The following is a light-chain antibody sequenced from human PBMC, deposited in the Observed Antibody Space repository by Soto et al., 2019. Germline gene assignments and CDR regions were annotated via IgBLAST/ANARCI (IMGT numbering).Light chain of an antibody. Sequence: QPVLTQSPSASASLGASVKLTCTLSSGHSTYAIAWHQQQAEMGPRYLMKLNNDGSHSKGDGIPDRFSGSSSGAERYLTISSLQSEDEADYYCQTWGTGIGVFGGGTKVTVL. J-gene: IGLJ2*01. CDR2: LNNDGSH. CDR3: QTWGTGIGV. CDR1: SGHSTYA. V-gene: IGLV4-69*01.